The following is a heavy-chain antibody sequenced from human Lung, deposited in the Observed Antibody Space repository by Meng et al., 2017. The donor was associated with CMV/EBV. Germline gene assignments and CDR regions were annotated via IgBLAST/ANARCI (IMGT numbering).Heavy chain of an antibody. V-gene: IGHV3-33*01. D-gene: IGHD4-11*01. Sequence: GESLKISCAASGFTFRNFGMHWVRQAPGKGLEWVAVIWYDGSSKYYADSVKGRFTISRDNSKNTLFLLMNSLRAEDTAVYYCARATGGDYWGQGTLVTVSS. J-gene: IGHJ4*02. CDR3: ARATGGDY. CDR2: IWYDGSSK. CDR1: GFTFRNFG.